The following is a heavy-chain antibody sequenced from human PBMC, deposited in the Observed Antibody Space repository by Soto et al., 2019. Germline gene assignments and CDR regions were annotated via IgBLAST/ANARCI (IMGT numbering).Heavy chain of an antibody. Sequence: EVQLVESGGGLVQPGGSLRLSCAASGFTLSDNWIHWVRRAPGKGLVWVSRINSDGSSVTYADSVKGRFTLSSDNAKNTWFLQMDSLRVDDTAMYYCVRAPEQRPFDYWGQGTLVTVSS. CDR1: GFTLSDNW. CDR2: INSDGSSV. D-gene: IGHD6-25*01. CDR3: VRAPEQRPFDY. J-gene: IGHJ4*02. V-gene: IGHV3-74*03.